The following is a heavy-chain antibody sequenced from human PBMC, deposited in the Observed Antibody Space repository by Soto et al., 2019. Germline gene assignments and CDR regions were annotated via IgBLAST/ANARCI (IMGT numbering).Heavy chain of an antibody. D-gene: IGHD3-22*01. CDR1: GGTFSSYA. V-gene: IGHV1-69*06. Sequence: SVKVSCKASGGTFSSYAISWVRQAPGQGLEWMGGIIPIFGTANYAQKFQGRVTITADKSTSTAYMELSSLRSEDTAVYYCARDGGIVVVSHYYYYGMDVWGQGTTVTVSS. CDR2: IIPIFGTA. J-gene: IGHJ6*02. CDR3: ARDGGIVVVSHYYYYGMDV.